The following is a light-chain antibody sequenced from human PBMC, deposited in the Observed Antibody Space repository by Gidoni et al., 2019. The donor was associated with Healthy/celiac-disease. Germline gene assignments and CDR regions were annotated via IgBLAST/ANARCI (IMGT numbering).Light chain of an antibody. CDR1: SSNIGSNT. CDR3: ATWDDSLNCRV. J-gene: IGLJ3*02. Sequence: QSVLTQPPSASGTPGQRVTISCSGSSSNIGSNTVNLYQQLPGTAPKIPIYSKKQRPSVVPDRFSGSKSVTSASLAIRGLQVEDEADYYFATWDDSLNCRVFGGGTKLTVL. CDR2: SKK. V-gene: IGLV1-44*01.